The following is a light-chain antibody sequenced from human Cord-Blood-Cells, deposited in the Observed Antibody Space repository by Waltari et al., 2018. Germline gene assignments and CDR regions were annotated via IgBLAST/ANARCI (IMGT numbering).Light chain of an antibody. J-gene: IGLJ3*02. V-gene: IGLV2-14*01. Sequence: QSALTQPASVSGSPGQSITISCTGTSSDVGGYNYVPWYQQHPGKARKLMIYDVSKRPSGVSNRFSGSKSGNTASLTISGLQAEDEADYYCSSYTSSSTWVFGGGTKLTVL. CDR3: SSYTSSSTWV. CDR2: DVS. CDR1: SSDVGGYNY.